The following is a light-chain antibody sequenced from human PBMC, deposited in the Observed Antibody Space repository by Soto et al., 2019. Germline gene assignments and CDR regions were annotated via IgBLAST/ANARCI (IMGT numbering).Light chain of an antibody. CDR1: ESINRY. CDR2: AAS. J-gene: IGKJ4*01. Sequence: DIQMTQPRSALSASVGDRVTSTCRASESINRYLNWYQQKPGKAPKLLIYAASTSLSRAPSRVSGSGSGTDFTLTITRLHLDDVATYYCQQSYSNPLTFGRGTKVDIK. V-gene: IGKV1-39*01. CDR3: QQSYSNPLT.